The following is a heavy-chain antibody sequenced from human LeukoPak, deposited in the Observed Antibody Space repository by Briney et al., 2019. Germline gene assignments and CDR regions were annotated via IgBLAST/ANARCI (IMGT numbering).Heavy chain of an antibody. Sequence: GASVKVSCKASGYTFTSYGISWVRQAPGQGLEWMGWISAYNGNTNYAQKLQGRVTMTTDTSTSTAYMELRSLRSDDTAVYYCARGPYSSGWYGSGAVLRAGYYYYGMDVWGQGTTVTVSS. CDR1: GYTFTSYG. CDR2: ISAYNGNT. D-gene: IGHD6-19*01. V-gene: IGHV1-18*01. CDR3: ARGPYSSGWYGSGAVLRAGYYYYGMDV. J-gene: IGHJ6*02.